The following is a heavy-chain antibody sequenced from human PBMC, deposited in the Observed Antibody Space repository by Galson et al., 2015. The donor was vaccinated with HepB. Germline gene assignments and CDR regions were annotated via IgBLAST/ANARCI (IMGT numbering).Heavy chain of an antibody. V-gene: IGHV4-38-2*02. Sequence: ETLSLTCTVSGYSISSGYYWGWIRQPPGKGLEWIGSIYHSGSTYYNPSLKSRVTISVDTSKNQFSLKLSSVTAADTAVYYCARVPPSRSSARGIAAAGPSLVPAYFDYWGQGTLVTVSS. D-gene: IGHD6-13*01. CDR2: IYHSGST. CDR1: GYSISSGYY. CDR3: ARVPPSRSSARGIAAAGPSLVPAYFDY. J-gene: IGHJ4*02.